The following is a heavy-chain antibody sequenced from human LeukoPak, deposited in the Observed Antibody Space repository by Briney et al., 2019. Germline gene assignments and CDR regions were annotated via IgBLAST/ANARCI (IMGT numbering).Heavy chain of an antibody. Sequence: SETLSLTCAVSGGPFSGYFWSWIRQSSGKGLEWIGEIHNSGTTNYNPSLNSRVTISEDTSKNQFYMNLSSVTAADTAVYYCARRYYYNLGSFPFDFWGQGTLVTVSS. D-gene: IGHD3-10*01. CDR3: ARRYYYNLGSFPFDF. V-gene: IGHV4-34*01. CDR2: IHNSGTT. J-gene: IGHJ4*02. CDR1: GGPFSGYF.